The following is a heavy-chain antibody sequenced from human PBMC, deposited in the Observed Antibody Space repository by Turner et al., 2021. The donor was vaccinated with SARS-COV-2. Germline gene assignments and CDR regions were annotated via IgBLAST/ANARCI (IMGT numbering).Heavy chain of an antibody. Sequence: QVPLRESGPALVKPTPTLTLTCTFSGFSLSTSGMCVRWSRQPPGKDLEWLAGIDWDDEKYYSTTLKTRLTISKEISKQQVVLTMTNMGPVDTATYYCARIPPSLAIDYWGQGTLVTVSS. CDR1: GFSLSTSGMC. J-gene: IGHJ4*02. CDR2: IDWDDEK. CDR3: ARIPPSLAIDY. D-gene: IGHD1-1*01. V-gene: IGHV2-70*15.